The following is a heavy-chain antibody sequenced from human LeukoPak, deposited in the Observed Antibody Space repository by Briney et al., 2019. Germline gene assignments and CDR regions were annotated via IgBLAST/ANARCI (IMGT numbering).Heavy chain of an antibody. J-gene: IGHJ4*02. CDR3: ARSGYSYGYSFDY. CDR1: GFTFSSYE. D-gene: IGHD5-18*01. Sequence: PGGSLRLSCAASGFTFSSYEVNWVRQAPGKGLEWVSYISSSGSTIYYADSVKGRFTISRDNAKNSLYLQMNSLRAEDTAVYYCARSGYSYGYSFDYWGQGTLVTVSS. V-gene: IGHV3-48*03. CDR2: ISSSGSTI.